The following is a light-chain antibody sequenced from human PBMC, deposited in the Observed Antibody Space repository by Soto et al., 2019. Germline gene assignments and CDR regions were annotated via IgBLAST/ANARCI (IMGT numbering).Light chain of an antibody. V-gene: IGKV3-15*01. CDR1: QSVSSK. CDR3: QQYNNWPLVT. CDR2: GAS. Sequence: ERVMTQSPATLSVSPGERATLSCRASQSVSSKLAWYQQKPGQAPRLLIYGASTRATDIPARFSGSGSGTEFTLTISSLQSEDFALYYYQQYNNWPLVTFGGGTKVEIK. J-gene: IGKJ4*01.